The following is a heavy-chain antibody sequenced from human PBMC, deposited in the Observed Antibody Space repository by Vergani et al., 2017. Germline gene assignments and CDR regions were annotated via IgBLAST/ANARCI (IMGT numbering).Heavy chain of an antibody. V-gene: IGHV1-8*03. J-gene: IGHJ6*02. D-gene: IGHD1/OR15-1a*01. CDR1: GYTFTSDD. Sequence: QVQLVQSGAEVKKPGASVKVSCKASGYTFTSDDINWVRQATGQGLEWMGWMNPISGNTGYAQNLQGRLTITRDTSVNTAYMELSSLTSEDMAVYYCVRGNSAYPSSGMDVWGQGTTVIVSS. CDR2: MNPISGNT. CDR3: VRGNSAYPSSGMDV.